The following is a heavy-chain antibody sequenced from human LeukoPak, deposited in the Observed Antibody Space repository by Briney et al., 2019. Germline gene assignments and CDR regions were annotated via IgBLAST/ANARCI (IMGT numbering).Heavy chain of an antibody. D-gene: IGHD5-18*01. J-gene: IGHJ5*02. CDR3: ARDRGYSYGENWFDL. CDR2: ISYDGSNK. CDR1: GFTFSSYA. Sequence: PGGSLRLSCAASGFTFSSYAMHWVRQAPGKGLEWVAVISYDGSNKYYADSVRGRFTISRDNSKNTLYLQMNSLRAEDTAVYYCARDRGYSYGENWFDLWGQGTLVTVSS. V-gene: IGHV3-30-3*01.